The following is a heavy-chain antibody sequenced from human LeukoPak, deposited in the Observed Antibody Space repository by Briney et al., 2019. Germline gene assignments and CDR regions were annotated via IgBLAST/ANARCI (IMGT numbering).Heavy chain of an antibody. CDR3: TTANDYSNRARDY. D-gene: IGHD4-11*01. CDR1: GFTFSNAW. V-gene: IGHV3-15*01. CDR2: IKSKTDGGTT. Sequence: GGSLRLSCAASGFTFSNAWLSWVRQAPGKGPEWVGRIKSKTDGGTTDYAAPVKGRFTISRDDSKNTLYLQMNSLKTEDTAVYYRTTANDYSNRARDYWGQGTLVTVSS. J-gene: IGHJ4*02.